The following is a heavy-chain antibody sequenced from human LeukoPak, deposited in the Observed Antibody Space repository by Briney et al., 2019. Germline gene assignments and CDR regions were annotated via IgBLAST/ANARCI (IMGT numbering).Heavy chain of an antibody. J-gene: IGHJ4*02. CDR3: ARGPVFYYDSSGYSFARRGPFDY. CDR1: GGSFSGYY. CDR2: INHSGST. D-gene: IGHD3-22*01. Sequence: PSETLSLTCAVYGGSFSGYYWSWIRQPPGKGLEWIGEINHSGSTNYNPSLKSRVTISVDTSKNQFSLKLSSVTAADTAVYYCARGPVFYYDSSGYSFARRGPFDYWGQGTLVTVST. V-gene: IGHV4-34*01.